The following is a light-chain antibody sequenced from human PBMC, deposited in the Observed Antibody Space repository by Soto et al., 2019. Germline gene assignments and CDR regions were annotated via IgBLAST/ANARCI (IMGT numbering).Light chain of an antibody. CDR3: SSYTSSSTYV. V-gene: IGLV2-14*01. Sequence: QSVLTQPASVSGSPGQSITISCTGTRSDVGGYNYVYWHQQHPGKAPKLMIYDVTNRPSGVSDRFSGSKSGNTASLTISGLQAEDEADYHCSSYTSSSTYVFGAGTKVTVL. CDR2: DVT. CDR1: RSDVGGYNY. J-gene: IGLJ1*01.